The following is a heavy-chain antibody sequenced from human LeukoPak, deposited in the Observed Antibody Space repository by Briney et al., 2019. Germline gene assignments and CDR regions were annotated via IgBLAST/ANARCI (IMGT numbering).Heavy chain of an antibody. J-gene: IGHJ4*02. V-gene: IGHV4-59*08. CDR3: ATHERNGGYYDY. Sequence: SETLSLTCTVSGGSISGYFWSWIRQPPGKGLEWIGYIYYSGGTDYNPSLKSRVTISVDTSKNQFSLQLSSVTAADTAVYYCATHERNGGYYDYWGQGTLVTVSS. D-gene: IGHD3-22*01. CDR2: IYYSGGT. CDR1: GGSISGYF.